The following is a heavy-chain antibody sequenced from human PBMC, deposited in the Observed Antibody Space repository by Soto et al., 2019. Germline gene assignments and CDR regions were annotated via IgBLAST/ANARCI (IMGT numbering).Heavy chain of an antibody. V-gene: IGHV3-53*01. D-gene: IGHD2-2*01. CDR2: IYSGGST. Sequence: GGSLRLSCAASGFTVSSNYMSWVRQAPGKGLEWVSVIYSGGSTYYADSVKGRFTISRDNSKNTLYLQMNSLRAEDTAVYYCARDFIVGVRSTSFKGMDVWGQGTTVTVSS. CDR1: GFTVSSNY. CDR3: ARDFIVGVRSTSFKGMDV. J-gene: IGHJ6*02.